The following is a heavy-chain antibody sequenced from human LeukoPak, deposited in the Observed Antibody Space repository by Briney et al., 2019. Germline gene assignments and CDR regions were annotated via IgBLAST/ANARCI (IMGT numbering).Heavy chain of an antibody. D-gene: IGHD2-2*01. CDR2: ISGSGGST. CDR1: GFTFSSYV. CDR3: AKDSIYCSSTSCGFDY. J-gene: IGHJ4*02. V-gene: IGHV3-23*01. Sequence: GGSLRLSCAASGFTFSSYVMSWVRQAPGKGLEWVSAISGSGGSTYYADSVKGRFTISRDNSKNTLYLQMNSLRAEDTAVYYCAKDSIYCSSTSCGFDYWGQGTLVTVSS.